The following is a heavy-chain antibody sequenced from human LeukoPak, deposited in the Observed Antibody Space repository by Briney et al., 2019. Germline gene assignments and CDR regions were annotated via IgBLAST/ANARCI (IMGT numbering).Heavy chain of an antibody. CDR2: INPSSGST. CDR3: ARISSSGWYRGSVGPKQSFDY. D-gene: IGHD6-19*01. CDR1: GYTFTSYY. V-gene: IGHV1-46*01. Sequence: ASVKVSCKASGYTFTSYYMHWVRQAPGQGLEWMGIINPSSGSTSYAQKFQGRVTMTRDTSTSTVYMELSSLRSEDTAVYYCARISSSGWYRGSVGPKQSFDYWGQGTLVTASS. J-gene: IGHJ4*02.